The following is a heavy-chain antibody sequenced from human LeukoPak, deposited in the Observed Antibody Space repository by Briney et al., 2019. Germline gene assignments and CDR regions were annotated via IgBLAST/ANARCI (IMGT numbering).Heavy chain of an antibody. V-gene: IGHV1-3*03. CDR3: ARNAYYYDSSGWDHDAFDI. CDR2: INAGNGNT. CDR1: GYTFTSYA. J-gene: IGHJ3*02. Sequence: ASVKVSCKASGYTFTSYAMHWVRQAPGQRLEWMGWINAGNGNTKYSQEFQGRVTITRDTSASTAYMELSSLRSEDMAVYYCARNAYYYDSSGWDHDAFDIWGQGTMVTVSS. D-gene: IGHD3-22*01.